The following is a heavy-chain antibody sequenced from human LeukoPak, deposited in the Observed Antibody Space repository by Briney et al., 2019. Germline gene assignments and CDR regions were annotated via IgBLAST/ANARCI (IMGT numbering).Heavy chain of an antibody. V-gene: IGHV4-30-4*08. Sequence: SQTLSLTCTVSGGSISSGDYYWSWIRQPPGKGLEWIGYIYYSGSTYYNPSLKSRVTISVDTSKNQFSLKLSPVTAADTAVYYCARDGDSGTFAFAIWGQGTMVTVSS. CDR1: GGSISSGDYY. J-gene: IGHJ3*02. D-gene: IGHD4-17*01. CDR2: IYYSGST. CDR3: ARDGDSGTFAFAI.